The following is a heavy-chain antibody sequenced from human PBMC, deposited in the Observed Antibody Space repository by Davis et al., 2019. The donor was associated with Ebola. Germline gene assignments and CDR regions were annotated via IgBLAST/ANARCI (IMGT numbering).Heavy chain of an antibody. CDR1: GFSVSSNY. V-gene: IGHV3-53*01. CDR2: IYSGGTT. D-gene: IGHD2/OR15-2a*01. J-gene: IGHJ4*01. CDR3: ARGALSLQY. Sequence: GESLKISCAASGFSVSSNYVTWVRQAPGKGLEWVSVIYSGGTTYYSDSVKGRFTISRDNSKNTVDLQMNSLRVEGTAVYFCARGALSLQYWGRGTLVTVSS.